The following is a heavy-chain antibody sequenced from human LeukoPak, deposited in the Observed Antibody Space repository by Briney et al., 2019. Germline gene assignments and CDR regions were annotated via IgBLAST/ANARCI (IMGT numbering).Heavy chain of an antibody. CDR3: ARGVYYDSSGYYNPLNFDY. Sequence: PGGSLRLSCAAPGFTFTSYWMHWVRQAPGKGLVGVSRINSDGSTRGHADSVKGRFTISRDNAKNTLYLQMNSLRAEDTAVYYCARGVYYDSSGYYNPLNFDYWGQGTLATVSS. D-gene: IGHD3-22*01. J-gene: IGHJ4*02. CDR1: GFTFTSYW. V-gene: IGHV3-74*01. CDR2: INSDGSTR.